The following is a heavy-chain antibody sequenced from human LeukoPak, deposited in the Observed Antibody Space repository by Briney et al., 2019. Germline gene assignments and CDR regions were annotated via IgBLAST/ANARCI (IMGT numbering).Heavy chain of an antibody. V-gene: IGHV1-18*01. CDR3: VKTRSYYYYMDV. J-gene: IGHJ6*03. CDR2: ISVYNGNT. CDR1: GYTFTTYG. Sequence: ASVKVSCKASGYTFTTYGISWVRQAPGHGLEWMGWISVYNGNTNYAQKFQGRVTMTTDTFASTAYMELRSLRSDDTAVYYCVKTRSYYYYMDVWGKGTTVTVSS.